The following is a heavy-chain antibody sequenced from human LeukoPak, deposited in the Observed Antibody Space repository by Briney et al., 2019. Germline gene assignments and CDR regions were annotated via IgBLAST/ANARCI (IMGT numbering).Heavy chain of an antibody. V-gene: IGHV4-59*01. Sequence: SETLSLTCTVSGGSISSYYWSWIRQPPGKGLEWIGYLYYSGSTNSNPSLESRGTISVDTSKNQFSLKLSSVTAADTAVYYCARGLDLWGRGTLVTVSS. CDR1: GGSISSYY. J-gene: IGHJ2*01. CDR3: ARGLDL. CDR2: LYYSGST.